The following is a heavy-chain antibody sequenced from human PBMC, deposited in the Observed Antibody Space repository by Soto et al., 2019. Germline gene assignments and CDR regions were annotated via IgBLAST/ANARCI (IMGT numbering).Heavy chain of an antibody. CDR1: GFTFRSYA. CDR3: ACKSGVRGHDYYMDV. Sequence: EVQLVESGGGLVQPGGSLRLSCAASGFTFRSYALHWVRQAPGKGLEYVSAISSNGGTTYYANSVKGRFTISRDNSKNTLYLQMGSLRSEDMALYYCACKSGVRGHDYYMDVWGKGTAVTVSS. J-gene: IGHJ6*03. CDR2: ISSNGGTT. D-gene: IGHD1-26*01. V-gene: IGHV3-64*01.